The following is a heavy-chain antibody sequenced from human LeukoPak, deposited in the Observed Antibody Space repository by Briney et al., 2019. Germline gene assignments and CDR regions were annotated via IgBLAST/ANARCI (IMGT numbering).Heavy chain of an antibody. CDR3: ARDPPHYYDSSGYYYEDAFDI. CDR2: IYTSGST. Sequence: SETLSLTCTVSGGSISSYYWSWIRQPAGKGLEWIGRIYTSGSTNHNPSLKSRVTMSVDTSKNQFSLKLSSVTAADTAVYYCARDPPHYYDSSGYYYEDAFDIWGQGTMVTVSS. J-gene: IGHJ3*02. CDR1: GGSISSYY. V-gene: IGHV4-4*07. D-gene: IGHD3-22*01.